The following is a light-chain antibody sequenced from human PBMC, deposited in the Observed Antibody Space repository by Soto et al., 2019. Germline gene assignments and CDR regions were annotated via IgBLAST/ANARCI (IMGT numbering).Light chain of an antibody. J-gene: IGLJ1*01. CDR2: EVS. Sequence: QSALTQPASVSGSPGQSITISCTGTSSYVGGYNYVSWYQQHPGKAPKLMIYEVSNRPSGVSNRFSGSKSGNTASLTISGLQAEDEADYYSSSYTSSSVFGTGTKVTVL. CDR1: SSYVGGYNY. V-gene: IGLV2-14*01. CDR3: SSYTSSSV.